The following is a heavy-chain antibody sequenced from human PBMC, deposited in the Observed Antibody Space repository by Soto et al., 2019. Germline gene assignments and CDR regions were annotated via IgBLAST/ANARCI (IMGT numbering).Heavy chain of an antibody. CDR3: AREKQQLRHYYYGMDV. CDR2: IWYDGSNK. CDR1: GFTFSSYG. D-gene: IGHD6-13*01. J-gene: IGHJ6*02. V-gene: IGHV3-33*01. Sequence: PGGSLRLSCAASGFTFSSYGMHWVRQAPGKGLEWVAVIWYDGSNKYYADSVKGRFTISRDNSKNTLYLQMNSLRAEDTAVYYCAREKQQLRHYYYGMDVWGQATTVSVSS.